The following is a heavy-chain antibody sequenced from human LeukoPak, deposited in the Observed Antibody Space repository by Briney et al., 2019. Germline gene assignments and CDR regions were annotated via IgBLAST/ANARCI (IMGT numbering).Heavy chain of an antibody. CDR1: GYTYTSYG. J-gene: IGHJ3*02. Sequence: SVKVSCQASGYTYTSYGISWVRQAPGQGLEWMGWISAYNGNTNYAQKLQGRVTMTTDTSTSTACMELRSLRSDDTAVYYCARDLETGYYDSSGYYEDAFDIWGQGTMVTVSS. V-gene: IGHV1-18*01. CDR3: ARDLETGYYDSSGYYEDAFDI. D-gene: IGHD3-22*01. CDR2: ISAYNGNT.